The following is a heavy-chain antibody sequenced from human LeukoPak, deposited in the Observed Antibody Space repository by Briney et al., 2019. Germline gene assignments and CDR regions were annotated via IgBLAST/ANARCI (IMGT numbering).Heavy chain of an antibody. Sequence: SETLSLTCTVSGGSISSYYWSWIRQPPGKGLEWIGYIYYSGSTNYNPSLKSRVTISVDTSKNQFSLKLSSVPAADTAVYYCARGGGLRYFDWLPTAGLDYWGQGTLVTVSS. CDR1: GGSISSYY. D-gene: IGHD3-9*01. J-gene: IGHJ4*02. V-gene: IGHV4-59*01. CDR3: ARGGGLRYFDWLPTAGLDY. CDR2: IYYSGST.